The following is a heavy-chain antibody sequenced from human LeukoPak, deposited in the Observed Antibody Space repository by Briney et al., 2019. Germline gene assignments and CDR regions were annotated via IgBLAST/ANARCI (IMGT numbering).Heavy chain of an antibody. V-gene: IGHV4-4*07. Sequence: SETLSLTCTVSGGSISSYYWSWIRQPAGKGLEWIGRIYTSGSTNYNPSLKSRVTMSVDTSKNQFSLKLSSVTAADTAAYYCARDHCSSTSCYTNYWYFDLWGRGTLVTVSS. D-gene: IGHD2-2*02. CDR2: IYTSGST. CDR1: GGSISSYY. CDR3: ARDHCSSTSCYTNYWYFDL. J-gene: IGHJ2*01.